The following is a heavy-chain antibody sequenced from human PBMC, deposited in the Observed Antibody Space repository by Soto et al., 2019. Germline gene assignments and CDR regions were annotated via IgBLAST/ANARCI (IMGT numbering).Heavy chain of an antibody. CDR1: GFTFSSYG. Sequence: QVQLVESGGGVVQPGRSLRLSCAASGFTFSSYGMHWVRQAPGKGLEWVAFIWHDGGNKFYAESVKGRFTISRDNSKNTLYLQMTSLSAEDTAMYYCARDGDVNTGFGKDYRGQGTLVTVSS. CDR2: IWHDGGNK. D-gene: IGHD3-16*01. CDR3: ARDGDVNTGFGKDY. J-gene: IGHJ4*02. V-gene: IGHV3-33*01.